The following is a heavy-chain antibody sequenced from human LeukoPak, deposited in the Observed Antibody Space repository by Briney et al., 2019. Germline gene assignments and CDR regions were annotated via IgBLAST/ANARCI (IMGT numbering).Heavy chain of an antibody. D-gene: IGHD3-9*01. CDR3: ARDPAPSPVLRYFDWSNWFDP. CDR2: INSDGSST. CDR1: GFTFSSYW. V-gene: IGHV3-74*01. Sequence: PGGSLRLSCAASGFTFSSYWMHWVRQAPGKGLVWVSRINSDGSSTSYADSVKGRFTISRDNAKNTLYLQMNSLRAEDTAVYYCARDPAPSPVLRYFDWSNWFDPWGQGTLVTVSS. J-gene: IGHJ5*02.